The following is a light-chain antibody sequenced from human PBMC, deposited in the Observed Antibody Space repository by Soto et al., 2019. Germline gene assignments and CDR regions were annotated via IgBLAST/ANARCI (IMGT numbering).Light chain of an antibody. CDR3: QQYGGSPRT. Sequence: PGERATLSCRASQSVSSKLAWYQQKPGQAPRVLIYGASSRATGIPDRFGGSGSGTDFTLTISRLEPEDFAVYYCQQYGGSPRTFGQGTKLAI. CDR2: GAS. V-gene: IGKV3-20*01. CDR1: QSVSSK. J-gene: IGKJ2*01.